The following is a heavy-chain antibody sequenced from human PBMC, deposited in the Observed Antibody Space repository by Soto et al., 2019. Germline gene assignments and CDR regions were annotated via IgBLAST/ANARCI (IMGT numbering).Heavy chain of an antibody. CDR1: GITFSSHW. V-gene: IGHV3-7*03. Sequence: PGGALRLSCEASGITFSSHWMTWVRQAPGKGLEWVANINEDGSEKFYVDSVKGRFTISRDNAKNSLFLQMSDLRAEDTAVYYCARGITGTTFGLYYYGMDVWGQGTTVTVSS. CDR2: INEDGSEK. D-gene: IGHD1-7*01. J-gene: IGHJ6*02. CDR3: ARGITGTTFGLYYYGMDV.